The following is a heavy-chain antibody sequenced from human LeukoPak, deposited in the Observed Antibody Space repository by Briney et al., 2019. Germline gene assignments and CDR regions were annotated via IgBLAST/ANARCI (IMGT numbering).Heavy chain of an antibody. Sequence: GSLRLSCAASGLTFSNYWMHWVRQAPGKGLVWVSGINTDGRSTVYADSVKGRFTISRDNAKNTLYLQMNSPRIEDTAVYYCVVDFQYNCPWGQGTLVTVSS. V-gene: IGHV3-74*01. CDR3: VVDFQYNCP. CDR1: GLTFSNYW. J-gene: IGHJ5*02. CDR2: INTDGRST. D-gene: IGHD5-24*01.